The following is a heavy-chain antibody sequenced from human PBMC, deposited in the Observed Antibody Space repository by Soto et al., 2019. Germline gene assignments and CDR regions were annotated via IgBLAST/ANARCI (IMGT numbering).Heavy chain of an antibody. CDR2: VIPLFGTP. J-gene: IGHJ4*02. CDR1: GGTFSTYA. D-gene: IGHD1-26*01. V-gene: IGHV1-69*01. Sequence: QLQLVQSGDEVKKPGSSVEVSCKASGGTFSTYAFSWVQQAPGQGLEWMGGVIPLFGTPDYEQKCQGRVPITADESTSTVHMELSRLRSEDTAVYYCARDSNSGSKYFAHWGQGTLVTVSS. CDR3: ARDSNSGSKYFAH.